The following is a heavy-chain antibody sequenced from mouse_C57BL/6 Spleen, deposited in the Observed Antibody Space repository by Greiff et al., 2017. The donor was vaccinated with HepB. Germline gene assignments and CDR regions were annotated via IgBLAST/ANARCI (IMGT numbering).Heavy chain of an antibody. V-gene: IGHV1-55*01. Sequence: QVQLQQPGAELVKPGASVKMSCKASGYTFTSYWITWVKQRPGQGLEWIGDIYPGSGSTNYNEKFKSKATLTVDTSSSTAYMQLSSLTSEDSAVYYCARDDYDEASFDYWGQGTTLTVSS. CDR2: IYPGSGST. CDR3: ARDDYDEASFDY. D-gene: IGHD2-4*01. CDR1: GYTFTSYW. J-gene: IGHJ2*01.